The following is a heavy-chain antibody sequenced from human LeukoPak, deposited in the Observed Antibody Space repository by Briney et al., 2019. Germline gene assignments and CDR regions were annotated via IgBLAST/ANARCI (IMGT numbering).Heavy chain of an antibody. J-gene: IGHJ4*02. V-gene: IGHV3-23*01. Sequence: GGSLRLSCAASGFTFSSYAMSWVRQAPGKGLEWVSVISGSGGNTYYADSVKGRFTISRDNGKNSLYLQMNSLRDEDTAVYFCARGATVTSPFDYWGQGTLVTVSS. CDR2: ISGSGGNT. D-gene: IGHD4-17*01. CDR1: GFTFSSYA. CDR3: ARGATVTSPFDY.